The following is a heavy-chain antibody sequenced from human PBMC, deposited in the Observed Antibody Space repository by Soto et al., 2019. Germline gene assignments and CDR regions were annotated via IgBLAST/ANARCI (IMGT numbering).Heavy chain of an antibody. V-gene: IGHV3-33*01. CDR1: GFTFSSYG. D-gene: IGHD2-15*01. CDR2: IWFDGGNK. J-gene: IGHJ4*02. CDR3: ATPRIGVAATGPFDN. Sequence: QVQLVESGGGVVQPGRSLRLSCAASGFTFSSYGMHWVRQAPGKGLEWVALIWFDGGNKYYAHSVKGRFTVSRDNSKNTLYLQMNSPRAEDTVVYYCATPRIGVAATGPFDNWGQGTLVTVSS.